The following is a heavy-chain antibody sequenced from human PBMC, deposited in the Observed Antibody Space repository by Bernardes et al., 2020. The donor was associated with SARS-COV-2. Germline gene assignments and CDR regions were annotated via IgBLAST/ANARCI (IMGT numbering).Heavy chain of an antibody. CDR3: ARSAVVVVPAPILGLGPFFYSYYMDV. Sequence: SETLSLTCGVYGASFSDYHWTWIRQPPGKGLEWIGEINQSGSIKYNPSLKSRVTISVDTSKNQFSLKLISLTAADTALYYCARSAVVVVPAPILGLGPFFYSYYMDVWGKGTTVTVSS. D-gene: IGHD2-2*01. J-gene: IGHJ6*03. V-gene: IGHV4-34*01. CDR1: GASFSDYH. CDR2: INQSGSI.